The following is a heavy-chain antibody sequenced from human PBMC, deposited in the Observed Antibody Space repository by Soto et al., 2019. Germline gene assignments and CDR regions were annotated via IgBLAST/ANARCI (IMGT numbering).Heavy chain of an antibody. CDR2: IKTKPRKYAT. CDR1: GFSFSGFA. D-gene: IGHD2-21*02. Sequence: EVQLVESGGGLVQPGQSVILSCTTSGFSFSGFAVHWVRQASGRGLEWVGRIKTKPRKYATAYLASVRGRFTISRDGSKNTWYLQMDRLRAGDTALYFWTRLWVGGSGDDSPPFYLDYWGQGALVTVSS. CDR3: TRLWVGGSGDDSPPFYLDY. J-gene: IGHJ4*02. V-gene: IGHV3-73*02.